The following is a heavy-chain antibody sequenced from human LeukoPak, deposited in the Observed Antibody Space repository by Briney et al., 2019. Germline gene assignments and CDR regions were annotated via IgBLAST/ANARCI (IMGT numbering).Heavy chain of an antibody. D-gene: IGHD5-12*01. CDR3: ARGDIVALRYFDY. CDR1: GYTFTSYA. V-gene: IGHV1-3*03. CDR2: INTGNGNI. J-gene: IGHJ4*02. Sequence: GASVKVSCKASGYTFTSYAVHWVRQAPGQRLEWMGWINTGNGNIKYSQEFQGRVTITRHTSASTAYMELSSLRSEDMAVYYCARGDIVALRYFDYWGQGTLVTVSS.